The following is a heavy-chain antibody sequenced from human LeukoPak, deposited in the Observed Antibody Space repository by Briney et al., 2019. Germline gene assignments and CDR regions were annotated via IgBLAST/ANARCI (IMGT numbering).Heavy chain of an antibody. V-gene: IGHV4-59*01. D-gene: IGHD2-15*01. Sequence: SETLSLTCTVSGGSISSYYWSWIRQTPGKGLEWIGYIYYSGSTNYNPSLKSRVTMSVDTSKNQFFLELSSVTAADTAVYYCARVLVVVAATSIYWFNPWGRGTLVTVSS. CDR1: GGSISSYY. J-gene: IGHJ5*02. CDR3: ARVLVVVAATSIYWFNP. CDR2: IYYSGST.